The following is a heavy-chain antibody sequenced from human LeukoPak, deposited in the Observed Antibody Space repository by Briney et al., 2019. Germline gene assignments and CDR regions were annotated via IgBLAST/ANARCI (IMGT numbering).Heavy chain of an antibody. J-gene: IGHJ1*01. D-gene: IGHD3-16*01. CDR2: ISSSSSTI. V-gene: IGHV3-48*01. CDR1: GFTFSSYS. CDR3: GRDPSYDYVWGSQIEYFQH. Sequence: GGSLRLSCAASGFTFSSYSMNWVRQAPAKGLEWVSYISSSSSTIYYADSVKGRFTISRDNAKNSLYLQMNSLRAEDTAVYYCGRDPSYDYVWGSQIEYFQHWGQGTLVTVSS.